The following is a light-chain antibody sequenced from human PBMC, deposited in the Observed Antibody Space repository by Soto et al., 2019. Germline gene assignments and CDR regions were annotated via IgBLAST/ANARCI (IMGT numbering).Light chain of an antibody. Sequence: QSALTQPASVSGSPGQSNTISCTGTSSDVGGYDYVSWYQQHPGKVPKLMIYDVSSRPSGVSNRFSGSKSGNTASLTISGLQAEDEADYYCSSYASSSTLVFGGGTKVTVL. CDR3: SSYASSSTLV. CDR1: SSDVGGYDY. V-gene: IGLV2-14*01. CDR2: DVS. J-gene: IGLJ2*01.